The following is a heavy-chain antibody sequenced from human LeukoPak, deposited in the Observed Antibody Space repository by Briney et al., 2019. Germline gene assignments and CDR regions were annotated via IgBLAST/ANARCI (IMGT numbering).Heavy chain of an antibody. D-gene: IGHD3-22*01. Sequence: SETLSLTCTVSGGSISSYYWSWIRQPPGKGLEWIGYIYYSGSTNYNPSLKSRVTISVDTSKNQFSLKLSSVTAADTAVYYCARGYDSSGFHRVYAFDIWGQGTMVTVSS. J-gene: IGHJ3*02. CDR3: ARGYDSSGFHRVYAFDI. CDR1: GGSISSYY. V-gene: IGHV4-59*12. CDR2: IYYSGST.